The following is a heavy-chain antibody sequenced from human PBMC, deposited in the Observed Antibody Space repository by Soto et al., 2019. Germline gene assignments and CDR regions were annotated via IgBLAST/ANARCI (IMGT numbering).Heavy chain of an antibody. J-gene: IGHJ4*02. D-gene: IGHD1-26*01. CDR2: IYYSGST. CDR1: VKSISSSNYY. CDR3: ARSSSGSYFDY. Sequence: SETLSLTCTVSVKSISSSNYYWGWIRQPPGEGLEWIGSIYYSGSTYYNPSLKSRVTISVDTSKNQFSLKLSSVTAADTAVYYCARSSSGSYFDYWGQGTLVTVSS. V-gene: IGHV4-39*01.